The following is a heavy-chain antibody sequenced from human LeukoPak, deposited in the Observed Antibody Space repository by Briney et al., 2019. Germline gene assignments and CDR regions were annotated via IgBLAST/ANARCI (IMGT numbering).Heavy chain of an antibody. D-gene: IGHD1-14*01. Sequence: ASVKVSCKASAYTFTDYFMQWVRQAPGQRLEWMGCINPNSGGTSYAQKFQGRVTMTRDTSISTAYMELSRLRPDDTAVYYCARPISGPLSFWAFDIWGQGTMVTVSS. V-gene: IGHV1-2*02. CDR2: INPNSGGT. CDR3: ARPISGPLSFWAFDI. CDR1: AYTFTDYF. J-gene: IGHJ3*02.